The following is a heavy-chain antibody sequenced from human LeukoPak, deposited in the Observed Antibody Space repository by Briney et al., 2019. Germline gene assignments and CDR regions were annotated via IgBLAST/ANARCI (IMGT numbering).Heavy chain of an antibody. J-gene: IGHJ3*01. CDR1: GNTLTDLY. D-gene: IGHD1-26*01. CDR3: ARDRTCCPSDVCVRNDAFDV. CDR2: INPKVGAT. Sequence: ASVKVSCKTSGNTLTDLYIHWVRQAPGRGLEWMGWINPKVGATNYAQKFQGRVTMTRDTSVSTSYMELTRLTSDDTAVYYCARDRTCCPSDVCVRNDAFDVWGHGTMVTVSS. V-gene: IGHV1-2*02.